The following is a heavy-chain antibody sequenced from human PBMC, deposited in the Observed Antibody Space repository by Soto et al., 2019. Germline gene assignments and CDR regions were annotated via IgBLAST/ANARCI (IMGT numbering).Heavy chain of an antibody. J-gene: IGHJ6*02. CDR1: GYIFVNYG. Sequence: QVQLVQSGDEVKKPGASVKVSCKASGYIFVNYGIAWVRQAPGQGLERMGWISPYTGNTHSATKVQGRLTMTTDTSTSTAYMELGSLTSDDTAVYYCVMVDNYVTPTPQDVWGQGTTVTVSS. D-gene: IGHD3-16*01. V-gene: IGHV1-18*01. CDR3: VMVDNYVTPTPQDV. CDR2: ISPYTGNT.